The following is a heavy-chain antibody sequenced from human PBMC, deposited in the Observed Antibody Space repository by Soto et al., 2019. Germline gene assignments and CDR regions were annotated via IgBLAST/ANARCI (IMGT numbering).Heavy chain of an antibody. Sequence: WTWIQQPPGKGLEWIGYIYYNGNTDYNPSLKSRVTILTDKSKSYFSLRLTSLTAADTAVYYCARSTWGYAFDIWGQGAVVTVSS. V-gene: IGHV4-59*08. J-gene: IGHJ3*02. CDR2: IYYNGNT. D-gene: IGHD3-16*01. CDR3: ARSTWGYAFDI.